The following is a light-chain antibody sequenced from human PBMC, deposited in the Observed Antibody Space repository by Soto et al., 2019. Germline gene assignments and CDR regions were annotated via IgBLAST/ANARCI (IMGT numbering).Light chain of an antibody. Sequence: DIQVTQSPSTLSASIGDRVTITCRASQSISAELAWYQQKPGKAPNLMIYKASTLESGVPSRFSGSGSGTEFTLTISSLQPDDFATYYCQQYNDFGSWTFGKGTKVEIK. V-gene: IGKV1-5*03. CDR2: KAS. CDR3: QQYNDFGSWT. CDR1: QSISAE. J-gene: IGKJ1*01.